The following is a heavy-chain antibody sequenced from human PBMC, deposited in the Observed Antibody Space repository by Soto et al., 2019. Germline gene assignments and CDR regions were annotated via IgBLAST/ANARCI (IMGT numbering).Heavy chain of an antibody. J-gene: IGHJ4*02. CDR3: ARDGTDGYNLVF. D-gene: IGHD5-12*01. CDR1: GGSISDHNW. Sequence: QVQLQESGPGLVQPSGTLSLTCAVSGGSISDHNWWSWVRQPPGKGLEWIAEIHHGGRTNYKASLKSRLTMSIDKSPNHFSLRLTSVTAADTAVYFCARDGTDGYNLVFGGQGTLVTVSS. V-gene: IGHV4-4*02. CDR2: IHHGGRT.